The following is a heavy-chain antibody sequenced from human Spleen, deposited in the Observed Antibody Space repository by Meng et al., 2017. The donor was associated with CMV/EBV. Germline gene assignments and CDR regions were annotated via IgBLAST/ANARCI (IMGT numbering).Heavy chain of an antibody. CDR1: GYSFTGYY. Sequence: ASVKVSCKASGYSFTGYYMHWVRQAPGQGLEWVGWLDPHSGGTNYAQKFQGRVTMTRDTSISTAYMELSRLRSDDTAVYYCARQDSSGYYYNWFDPWGQGTLVTVSS. J-gene: IGHJ5*02. V-gene: IGHV1-2*02. CDR2: LDPHSGGT. CDR3: ARQDSSGYYYNWFDP. D-gene: IGHD3-22*01.